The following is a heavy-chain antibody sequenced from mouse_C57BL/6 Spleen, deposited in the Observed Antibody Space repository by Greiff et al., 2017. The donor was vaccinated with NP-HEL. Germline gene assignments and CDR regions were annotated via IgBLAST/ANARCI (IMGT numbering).Heavy chain of an antibody. J-gene: IGHJ1*03. V-gene: IGHV5-4*03. Sequence: EVMLVESGGGLVKPGGSLKLSCAASGFTFSSYAMSWVRQTPEKRLEWVATISDGGSYTYYPDNVKGRFTISRDNAKNNLYLQMSHLKSEDTAMYYCARGSGSSYGYFDVWGTGTTVTVSS. CDR3: ARGSGSSYGYFDV. CDR2: ISDGGSYT. CDR1: GFTFSSYA. D-gene: IGHD1-1*01.